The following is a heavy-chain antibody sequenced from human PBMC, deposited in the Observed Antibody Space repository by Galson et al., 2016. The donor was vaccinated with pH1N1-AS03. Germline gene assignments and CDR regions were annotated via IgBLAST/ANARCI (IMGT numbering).Heavy chain of an antibody. J-gene: IGHJ4*02. D-gene: IGHD2/OR15-2a*01. CDR2: MSYDGSTK. CDR3: AKDLHFYDSYYLDY. V-gene: IGHV3-30*18. Sequence: SLRLSCAASGFTFNRHAMHWVRQAPGKGLEWVAIMSYDGSTKYYTDSVRDRFTISRDNSKKTLYLHMSSLRAGDTAVYYCAKDLHFYDSYYLDYWGRGTLVTVSS. CDR1: GFTFNRHA.